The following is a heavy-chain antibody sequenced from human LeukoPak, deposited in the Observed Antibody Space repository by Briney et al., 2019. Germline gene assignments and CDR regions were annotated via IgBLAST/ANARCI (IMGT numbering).Heavy chain of an antibody. Sequence: GGSLRLSCAASGFTFRNYGMHWVRQAPGKGLEWVAVIWYDGSKEYYVDSVKGRFTISRDNSKNTLYLQMNSLRAEDTAVYYCAKGGRGSYFDYWGQGTLVTVSS. V-gene: IGHV3-33*06. J-gene: IGHJ4*02. CDR1: GFTFRNYG. D-gene: IGHD1-26*01. CDR3: AKGGRGSYFDY. CDR2: IWYDGSKE.